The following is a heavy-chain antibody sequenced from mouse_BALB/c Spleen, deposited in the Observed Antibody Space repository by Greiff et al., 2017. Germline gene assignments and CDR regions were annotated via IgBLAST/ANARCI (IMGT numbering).Heavy chain of an antibody. CDR1: GYTFTSYW. D-gene: IGHD4-1*01. CDR3: TGTSWDDYFDY. J-gene: IGHJ2*01. Sequence: EVQLQQSGTVLARPGASVKMSCKASGYTFTSYWMHWVKQRPGQGLEWIGAIYPGNSDTSYNQKFKGKATLTAVTSTSTAYMELSSLTNEDSAVYYCTGTSWDDYFDYWGQGTTLTVSS. V-gene: IGHV1-5*01. CDR2: IYPGNSDT.